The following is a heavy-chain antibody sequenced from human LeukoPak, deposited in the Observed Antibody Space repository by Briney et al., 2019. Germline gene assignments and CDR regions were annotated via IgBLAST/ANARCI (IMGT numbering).Heavy chain of an antibody. Sequence: GGSLRLSRAASGFTFSSYAMSWVRQAPGKGLEWVSSISGDGGTTYYADSVKGRFTISRDNSKNTLYLQMNSLRAEDTAVYYCAKGEDSSGPFDYWGQGTLVTVSS. V-gene: IGHV3-23*01. D-gene: IGHD6-19*01. J-gene: IGHJ4*02. CDR2: ISGDGGTT. CDR1: GFTFSSYA. CDR3: AKGEDSSGPFDY.